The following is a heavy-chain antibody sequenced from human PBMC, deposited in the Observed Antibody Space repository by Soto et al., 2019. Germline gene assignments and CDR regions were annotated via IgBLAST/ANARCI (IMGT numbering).Heavy chain of an antibody. Sequence: SETLSLTCTVSGGSISSYYWSWIRQPPGKGLEWIGYIYYSGSTNYNPSLKSRVTISVDTSNNQCSLKLSSVTAPDTPCYSCARQYSSYAFDWFAPSGQGTLVTVSS. CDR1: GGSISSYY. CDR2: IYYSGST. D-gene: IGHD6-6*01. V-gene: IGHV4-59*01. J-gene: IGHJ5*02. CDR3: ARQYSSYAFDWFAP.